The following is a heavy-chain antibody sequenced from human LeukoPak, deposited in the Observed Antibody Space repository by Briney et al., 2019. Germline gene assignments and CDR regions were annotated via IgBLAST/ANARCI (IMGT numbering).Heavy chain of an antibody. CDR1: GGSISSGDYY. Sequence: SQTLSLTCTVSGGSISSGDYYWSWIRQPPGKGLEWIGYIYYSGSTYYNPSLQSRVIISVDTSKNQFSLKLTSVTAADTAVYYCARALYSMTTVTTEYWFDYWGQGTLVSVSS. CDR2: IYYSGST. V-gene: IGHV4-30-4*01. CDR3: ARALYSMTTVTTEYWFDY. J-gene: IGHJ4*02. D-gene: IGHD4-17*01.